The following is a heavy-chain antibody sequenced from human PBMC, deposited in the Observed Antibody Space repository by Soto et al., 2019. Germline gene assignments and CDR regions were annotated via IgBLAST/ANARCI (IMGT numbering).Heavy chain of an antibody. J-gene: IGHJ6*02. D-gene: IGHD5-12*01. CDR3: ARDLRGYSGYDDPKDYYYGMDV. CDR2: IYYSGST. V-gene: IGHV4-61*01. Sequence: SETLSLTCTVSGGSVSSGSYYWSWIRQPPGKGLEWIGYIYYSGSTNYNPSLKSRVTISVDTSKNQFSLKLSSVTAADTAVYYCARDLRGYSGYDDPKDYYYGMDVWGQGTTVTVSS. CDR1: GGSVSSGSYY.